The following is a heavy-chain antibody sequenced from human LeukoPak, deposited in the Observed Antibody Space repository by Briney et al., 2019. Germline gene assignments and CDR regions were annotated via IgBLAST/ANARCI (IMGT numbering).Heavy chain of an antibody. V-gene: IGHV3-11*01. J-gene: IGHJ5*02. CDR1: GFTFSDYY. CDR3: ARADSSWYWGWFDP. CDR2: ISSRGGSI. D-gene: IGHD6-13*01. Sequence: PGGSLRLSCAASGFTFSDYYMSWIRQAPGKGLERISYISSRGGSIQYADSVKGRFTMSRANAKNSVHLQMSSLRAEDTAVYYCARADSSWYWGWFDPWGQGILVTVSS.